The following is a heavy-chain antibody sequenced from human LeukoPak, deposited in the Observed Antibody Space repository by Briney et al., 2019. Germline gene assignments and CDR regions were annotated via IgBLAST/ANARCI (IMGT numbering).Heavy chain of an antibody. Sequence: ASVKVSCKASGGSLSSYAISWVRQAPGQGLEWMGGIIPIFGTTNYAQKFQGRVTITADKSTSTAYMELSSLRSEDTAVYYCARAREVVTAYVRAFDIWGQGTMVTVSS. CDR3: ARAREVVTAYVRAFDI. D-gene: IGHD2-21*02. J-gene: IGHJ3*02. CDR1: GGSLSSYA. V-gene: IGHV1-69*06. CDR2: IIPIFGTT.